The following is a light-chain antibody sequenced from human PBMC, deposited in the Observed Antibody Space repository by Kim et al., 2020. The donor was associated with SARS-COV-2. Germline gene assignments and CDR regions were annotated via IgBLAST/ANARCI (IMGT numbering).Light chain of an antibody. Sequence: GQSITISCTGTSSDAGAYNFVSWYQQHPGRAPKLMIYDVTERPSGISNRFSGSKSGNTASLTISGLQAEDEADYHRSSFTTSSTWVFGGGTQLTVL. V-gene: IGLV2-14*04. CDR3: SSFTTSSTWV. CDR1: SSDAGAYNF. CDR2: DVT. J-gene: IGLJ3*02.